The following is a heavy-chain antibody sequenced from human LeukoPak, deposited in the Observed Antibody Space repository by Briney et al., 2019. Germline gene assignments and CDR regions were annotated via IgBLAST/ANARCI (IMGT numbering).Heavy chain of an antibody. CDR1: GGTFSSYA. D-gene: IGHD2-15*01. CDR3: ARGDPVVVSQYAFDI. V-gene: IGHV1-69*13. J-gene: IGHJ3*02. CDR2: IIPIFGTA. Sequence: ASVKVSCKASGGTFSSYAISWVRQAPGQGLEWMGGIIPIFGTANYTQKFQGRVTITADESTSTAYMELSSLRSEDTAVYYCARGDPVVVSQYAFDIWGQGTMVTVSS.